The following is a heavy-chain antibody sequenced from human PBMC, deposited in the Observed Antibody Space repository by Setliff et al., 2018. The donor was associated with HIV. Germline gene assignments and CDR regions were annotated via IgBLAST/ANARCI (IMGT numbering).Heavy chain of an antibody. Sequence: GASVKVSCKSSGYYFATYDINWVRQAAGQGLEWMGWVNPYSGNSGYAQRFHGRLTMTRDTSRGTAHMELRSLRSDDTAVYYCARGFASGSGSYYYDFWGQGTLVTVSS. CDR3: ARGFASGSGSYYYDF. CDR2: VNPYSGNS. V-gene: IGHV1-8*02. CDR1: GYYFATYD. D-gene: IGHD2-15*01. J-gene: IGHJ4*02.